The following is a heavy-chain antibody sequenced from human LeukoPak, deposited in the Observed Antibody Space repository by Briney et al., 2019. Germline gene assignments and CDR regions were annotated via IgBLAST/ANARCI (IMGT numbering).Heavy chain of an antibody. Sequence: PSETLSLTCAVYGGSFSGYYWSWIRQPPGKGLEWIGEINHSGSTNYNPSLKSRVTISVDTSKNQFSLKLSSVTAADTAVYYCARYTVAAPFVDYWGQGTLVTVSS. CDR1: GGSFSGYY. J-gene: IGHJ4*02. D-gene: IGHD6-19*01. CDR3: ARYTVAAPFVDY. V-gene: IGHV4-34*01. CDR2: INHSGST.